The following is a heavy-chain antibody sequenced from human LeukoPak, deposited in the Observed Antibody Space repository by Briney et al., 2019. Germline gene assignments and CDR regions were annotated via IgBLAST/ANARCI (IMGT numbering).Heavy chain of an antibody. D-gene: IGHD3-10*01. V-gene: IGHV4-31*02. CDR3: ARDHEVRFGEPGAFDI. CDR2: IYYSGIT. J-gene: IGHJ3*02. CDR1: GFTFSDYY. Sequence: LRLSCAASGFTFSDYYMSWIRQHPGKGLEWIGNIYYSGITYYNPSLKSRLTISVDTSKNQFSLKLSSVTAADTAVYYCARDHEVRFGEPGAFDIWGQGTVVTVSS.